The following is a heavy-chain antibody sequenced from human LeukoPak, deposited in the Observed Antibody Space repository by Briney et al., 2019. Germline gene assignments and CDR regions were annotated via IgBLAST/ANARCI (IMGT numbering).Heavy chain of an antibody. CDR2: IYTSGST. J-gene: IGHJ4*02. CDR3: ARGPYSSSSL. D-gene: IGHD6-6*01. CDR1: GGSIGSGSYY. V-gene: IGHV4-61*02. Sequence: PSETLSLTCTVSGGSIGSGSYYWSWIRQPAGKGLEWIGRIYTSGSTNYNPSLKSRVTISVDTSKNQFSLKLSSVTAADTAVYYCARGPYSSSSLWGQGTLVTVSS.